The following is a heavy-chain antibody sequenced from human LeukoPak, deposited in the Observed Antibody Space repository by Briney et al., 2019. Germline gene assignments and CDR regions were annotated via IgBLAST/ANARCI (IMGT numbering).Heavy chain of an antibody. CDR2: ISSSSTYT. D-gene: IGHD2-15*01. J-gene: IGHJ4*02. Sequence: GGSLRLSCAASGFTFSDYYMSWVRQTPGKGLEWVSYISSSSTYTNYADSVKGRFTISRDNAKNSLYLQMNSLRAEDTAVYYCASNTALLLPFDYWGQGPLVTVSS. V-gene: IGHV3-11*06. CDR3: ASNTALLLPFDY. CDR1: GFTFSDYY.